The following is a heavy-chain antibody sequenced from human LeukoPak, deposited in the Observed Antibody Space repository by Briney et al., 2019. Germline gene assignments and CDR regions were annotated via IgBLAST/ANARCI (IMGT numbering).Heavy chain of an antibody. V-gene: IGHV1-8*03. CDR3: ARGRSTGYPYYFEY. D-gene: IGHD5-12*01. Sequence: RASVKVSPKASGYTFTSYDINWVRQATGQGLEWMGWMNPNSGSTGYAQKFQGRVTITRNTSISTAYMELSGLRSEDTAVYYCARGRSTGYPYYFEYWAPGTLVTVSS. J-gene: IGHJ4*02. CDR2: MNPNSGST. CDR1: GYTFTSYD.